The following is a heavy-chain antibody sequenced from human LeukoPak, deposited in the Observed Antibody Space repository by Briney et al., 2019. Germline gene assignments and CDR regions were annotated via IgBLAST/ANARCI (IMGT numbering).Heavy chain of an antibody. D-gene: IGHD2-2*01. Sequence: ASVKVSCKASGYTFTSYYMHWVRQAPGQGLEWMGIINPSGGSTSYAQKFQGRVTMTRDTSTSTVYMELSSLRSEDTAVYYCAKDGEWRPAADWGQGTLVTVSS. J-gene: IGHJ4*02. V-gene: IGHV1-46*01. CDR1: GYTFTSYY. CDR3: AKDGEWRPAAD. CDR2: INPSGGST.